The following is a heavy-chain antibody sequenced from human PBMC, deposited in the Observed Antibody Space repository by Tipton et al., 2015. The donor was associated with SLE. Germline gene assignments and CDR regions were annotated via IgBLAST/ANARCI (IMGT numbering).Heavy chain of an antibody. V-gene: IGHV3-48*01. CDR1: GFTFSSYS. CDR2: ISSSSSTI. Sequence: SLRLSCAASGFTFSSYSMNWVRQVPGKGLEWVSYISSSSSTIYYADSVKGRFTISRDKAKNSLYLQMNSLRAEDTAVYYCAKPGLSRGVVGALGYWGQGTLVTVSS. J-gene: IGHJ4*02. CDR3: AKPGLSRGVVGALGY. D-gene: IGHD1-26*01.